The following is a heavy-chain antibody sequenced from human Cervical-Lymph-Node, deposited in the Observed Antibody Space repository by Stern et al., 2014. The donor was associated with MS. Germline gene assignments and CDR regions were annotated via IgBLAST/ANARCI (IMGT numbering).Heavy chain of an antibody. Sequence: QVQLVESGGGVVQPGRSLRLSCAASGFTFSSYGMHWVRQAPGKGLEWVAVIWYDGSNKYYADSVKGRFTISRDNSKNTLYLQMNSLRAEDTAVYYCARDRREMARHLDIWGQGTMVTVSS. CDR3: ARDRREMARHLDI. V-gene: IGHV3-33*01. CDR2: IWYDGSNK. J-gene: IGHJ3*02. D-gene: IGHD5-24*01. CDR1: GFTFSSYG.